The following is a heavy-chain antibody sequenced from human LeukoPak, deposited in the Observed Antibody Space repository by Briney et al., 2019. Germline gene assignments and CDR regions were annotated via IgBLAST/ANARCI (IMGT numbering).Heavy chain of an antibody. CDR3: ARDQAYCGGDCYFDF. Sequence: PSETLSLTCAVSDYSISSAYYWGWIRQPPGKGLEWCGSIYHSGSTDYNPSLKSRVTISVDTSKNQFSLKLRSVTAADTAVYYCARDQAYCGGDCYFDFWGQGTLVTVSS. V-gene: IGHV4-38-2*02. CDR1: DYSISSAYY. CDR2: IYHSGST. J-gene: IGHJ4*02. D-gene: IGHD2-21*02.